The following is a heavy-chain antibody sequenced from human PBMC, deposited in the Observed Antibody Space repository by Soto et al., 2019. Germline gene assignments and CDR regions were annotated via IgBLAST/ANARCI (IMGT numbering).Heavy chain of an antibody. Sequence: GESLKISCQGSGYSFTSYWLGWVRQMPGKGLEWMGIIYPGDSDTRYSPSFQGQVTISADKSSSTAYLQWSSLKASDTAMYYCARHIVVVTAMAEEGMDVWGQWTTVTISS. CDR3: ARHIVVVTAMAEEGMDV. D-gene: IGHD2-21*02. CDR2: IYPGDSDT. CDR1: GYSFTSYW. J-gene: IGHJ6*02. V-gene: IGHV5-51*01.